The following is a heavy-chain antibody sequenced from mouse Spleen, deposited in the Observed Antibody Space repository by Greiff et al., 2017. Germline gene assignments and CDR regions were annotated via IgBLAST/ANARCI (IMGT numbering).Heavy chain of an antibody. V-gene: IGHV1-59*01. J-gene: IGHJ4*01. D-gene: IGHD2-4*01. Sequence: QVQLQQPGAELVRPGTSVKLSCKASGYTFTSYWMHWVKQRPGQGLEWIGVIDPSDSYTNYNQKFKGKATLTVDTSSSTAYMQLSSLTSEDSAVYYCAYDYDRAMDYWGQGTSVTVSS. CDR3: AYDYDRAMDY. CDR2: IDPSDSYT. CDR1: GYTFTSYW.